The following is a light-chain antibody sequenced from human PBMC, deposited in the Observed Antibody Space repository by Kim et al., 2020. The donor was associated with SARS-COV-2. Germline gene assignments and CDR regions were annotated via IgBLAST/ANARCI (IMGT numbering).Light chain of an antibody. CDR3: QSFDSSLGGYV. V-gene: IGLV1-40*01. Sequence: RFPISCHGSRSNTGAGFHVHWYQHPPGTAPNRLILSNSNRPSGVPDRFSGSKSGTSASLAITGLQAEDEADYYCQSFDSSLGGYVFGTGTKVTVL. CDR1: RSNTGAGFH. J-gene: IGLJ1*01. CDR2: SNS.